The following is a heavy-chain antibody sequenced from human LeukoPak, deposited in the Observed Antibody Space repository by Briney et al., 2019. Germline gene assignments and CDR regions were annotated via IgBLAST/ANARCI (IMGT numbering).Heavy chain of an antibody. D-gene: IGHD2-8*02. V-gene: IGHV3-48*01. Sequence: PGGSLRLSCAASGFTFSSYSMNWVRQAPGKGLEWVSYISSSSSTIYYADSVKGRFTISRDNAKNSLYLQMNSLRAEDTAVYYCARDPGGYYLDYWGLGTLVTVSS. CDR1: GFTFSSYS. CDR2: ISSSSSTI. J-gene: IGHJ4*02. CDR3: ARDPGGYYLDY.